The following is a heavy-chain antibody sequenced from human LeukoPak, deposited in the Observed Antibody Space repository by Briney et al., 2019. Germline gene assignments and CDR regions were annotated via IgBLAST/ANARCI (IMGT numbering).Heavy chain of an antibody. CDR1: GFTFGNYG. CDR3: AKANAREFDY. V-gene: IGHV3-30*18. Sequence: GGSLRLSCAASGFTFGNYGMHWVRQAPGKGLEWLTVISYDETYKDYADSVKGRFTISRDNSKNALYLQMNSLRAEDTAVYYCAKANAREFDYWRQGTLVTVSS. D-gene: IGHD3-10*01. CDR2: ISYDETYK. J-gene: IGHJ4*02.